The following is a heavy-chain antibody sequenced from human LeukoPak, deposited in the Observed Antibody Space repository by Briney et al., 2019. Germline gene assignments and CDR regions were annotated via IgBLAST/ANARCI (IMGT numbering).Heavy chain of an antibody. CDR2: INPNSGGT. V-gene: IGHV1-2*02. J-gene: IGHJ4*02. CDR1: GYTFTGYY. Sequence: ASVKVSCKASGYTFTGYYMHWVRQAPGQGLEWMGWINPNSGGTNYTQKFQGRVTMATDTSTSTAYMELRSLRSDDTATYYCVRGDSWGQGTLVIVSS. CDR3: VRGDS.